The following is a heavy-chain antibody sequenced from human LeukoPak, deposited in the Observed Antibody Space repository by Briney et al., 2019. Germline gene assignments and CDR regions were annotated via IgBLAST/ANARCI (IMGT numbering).Heavy chain of an antibody. CDR2: IYSGGNT. J-gene: IGHJ4*02. CDR3: ARAPVRGVNDY. D-gene: IGHD3-10*01. Sequence: TPSETLSLTWTVSCGSISSGSYYWGWIRQPAGEGLEGIGRIYSGGNTNYHPSVKSRITISVDKSKNKFSLKLSSVTAADTAVYYCARAPVRGVNDYWGQGTLVTVSS. V-gene: IGHV4-61*02. CDR1: CGSISSGSYY.